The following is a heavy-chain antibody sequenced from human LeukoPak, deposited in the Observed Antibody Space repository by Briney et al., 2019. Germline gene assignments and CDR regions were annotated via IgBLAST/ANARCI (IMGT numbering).Heavy chain of an antibody. V-gene: IGHV1-18*01. J-gene: IGHJ4*02. CDR2: ISASTGNR. CDR1: GFIFTSYG. CDR3: ARGSESGWREFDY. Sequence: ASVKVSCKASGFIFTSYGISWVRQAPGQGLEWTGWISASTGNRNYAQKFQGRVTMTTDTATSTAYMDLRSLRSDDTAVYYCARGSESGWREFDYWGQGTLVTVSS. D-gene: IGHD6-19*01.